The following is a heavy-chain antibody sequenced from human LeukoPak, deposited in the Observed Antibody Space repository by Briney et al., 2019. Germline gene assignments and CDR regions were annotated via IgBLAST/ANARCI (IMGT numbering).Heavy chain of an antibody. V-gene: IGHV3-23*01. CDR3: AKRLTYSSGWQPNFDY. J-gene: IGHJ4*02. Sequence: GGSLRLSCAASGFSFSSYVMNWVRQAPGKGLEWVSAISGSGGSIYYADSVKGRFTISRDNSKNTLYLQMNSLKAEDTAVYYCAKRLTYSSGWQPNFDYWGQGTLVTVSS. CDR2: ISGSGGSI. D-gene: IGHD6-19*01. CDR1: GFSFSSYV.